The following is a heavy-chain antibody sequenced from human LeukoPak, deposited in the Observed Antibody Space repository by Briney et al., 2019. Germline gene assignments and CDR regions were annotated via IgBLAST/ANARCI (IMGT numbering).Heavy chain of an antibody. CDR1: GGSFSGYY. D-gene: IGHD3-10*01. V-gene: IGHV4-34*01. J-gene: IGHJ4*02. CDR2: INHSGST. Sequence: ASETLSLTCAVYGGSFSGYYWSWIRQPPGKGLEWIGEINHSGSTNYNPSLKSRVTISVDTSKNQFSLRLSSVTAADAAVYYCVRGPGLDMVRGVTVPLQPLDYWGQGTLVTVSS. CDR3: VRGPGLDMVRGVTVPLQPLDY.